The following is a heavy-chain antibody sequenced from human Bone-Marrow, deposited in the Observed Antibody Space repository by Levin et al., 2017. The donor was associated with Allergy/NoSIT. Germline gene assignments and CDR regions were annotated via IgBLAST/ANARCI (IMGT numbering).Heavy chain of an antibody. D-gene: IGHD2-2*01. CDR2: ISYDGSNK. CDR3: ARCPTSSTNGRGGFDY. V-gene: IGHV3-30-3*01. J-gene: IGHJ4*02. CDR1: GFTFSSYA. Sequence: GGSLRLSCAASGFTFSSYAMHWVRQAPGKGLEWVAVISYDGSNKYYADSVKGRFTISRDNSKNTLYLQMNSLRAEDTAVYYCARCPTSSTNGRGGFDYRGQGTLVTVSS.